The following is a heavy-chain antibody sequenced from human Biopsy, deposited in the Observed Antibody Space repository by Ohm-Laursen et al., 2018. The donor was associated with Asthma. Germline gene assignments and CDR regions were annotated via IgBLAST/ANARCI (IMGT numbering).Heavy chain of an antibody. V-gene: IGHV1-69*01. J-gene: IGHJ6*02. D-gene: IGHD5-12*01. CDR3: ARGYSGSDRIVYYYSGLEV. CDR1: GDSFSNYA. CDR2: LIPVLGTP. Sequence: SSVKVSCKVSGDSFSNYAISWVRQAPGQGLEWMGGLIPVLGTPDHAQMFEGRVTITADESTSAAYMELSSLSSEDTAVYYCARGYSGSDRIVYYYSGLEVWGQGTTVTVSS.